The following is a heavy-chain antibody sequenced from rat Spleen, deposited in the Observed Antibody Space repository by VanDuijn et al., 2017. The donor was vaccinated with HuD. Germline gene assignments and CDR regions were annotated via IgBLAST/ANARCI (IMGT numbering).Heavy chain of an antibody. CDR2: ITSGGSI. Sequence: EVQLVESGGGLVQPGRSLKLSCAASGFTFSSFAMAWVRQAPKKGLEWVATITSGGSIYYPDSVKGRFTISRDNTKNTLYLQMNSLRSEDTATYYCARDTNYFDYWGHGVMVTVSS. CDR3: ARDTNYFDY. J-gene: IGHJ2*01. V-gene: IGHV5-46*01. CDR1: GFTFSSFA.